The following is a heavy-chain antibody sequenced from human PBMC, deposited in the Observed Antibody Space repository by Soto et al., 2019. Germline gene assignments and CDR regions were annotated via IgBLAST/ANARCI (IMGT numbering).Heavy chain of an antibody. V-gene: IGHV3-30-3*01. CDR1: GFTFSSYA. CDR2: ISYDGSNK. J-gene: IGHJ4*02. D-gene: IGHD2-2*02. Sequence: QVQLVESGGGVVQPGRSLRLSCAASGFTFSSYAMHWVRQAPGKGLEWVAVISYDGSNKYYADSVKGRFTISRDNSKNTLYLQMNSLRAEDTAVYYCARDRNKEAIPLAFDYWGQGTLVTVSS. CDR3: ARDRNKEAIPLAFDY.